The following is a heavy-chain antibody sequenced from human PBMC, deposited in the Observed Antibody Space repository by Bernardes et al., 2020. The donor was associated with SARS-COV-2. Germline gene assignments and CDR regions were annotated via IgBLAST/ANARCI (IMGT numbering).Heavy chain of an antibody. J-gene: IGHJ4*02. CDR1: GDSISSSNYC. CDR2: THYSGTT. D-gene: IGHD3-16*02. V-gene: IGHV4-39*01. Sequence: SETLSLTCTVSGDSISSSNYCWGWIRQPPGKGLEWIGSTHYSGTTDYTPSLQSRVTISIDMSKNQFSLRLGSVTAADTAVYFCARLDYYLTGTYCNTRHYSSPGTLVTVSS. CDR3: ARLDYYLTGTYCNTRHY.